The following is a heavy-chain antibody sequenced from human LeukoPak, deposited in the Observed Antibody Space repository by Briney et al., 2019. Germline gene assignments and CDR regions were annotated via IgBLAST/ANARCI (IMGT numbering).Heavy chain of an antibody. CDR2: MNPNSGNT. Sequence: ASVKVSCKASGYTFTSYDINWVRQATGQGLEWMGWMNPNSGNTGYAQKLQGRVTMTRNTSISTAYMELSSLRSEDTAVYYCARATSGYCSGGSCSAFDYWGQGTLVTVSS. CDR1: GYTFTSYD. J-gene: IGHJ4*02. V-gene: IGHV1-8*01. CDR3: ARATSGYCSGGSCSAFDY. D-gene: IGHD2-15*01.